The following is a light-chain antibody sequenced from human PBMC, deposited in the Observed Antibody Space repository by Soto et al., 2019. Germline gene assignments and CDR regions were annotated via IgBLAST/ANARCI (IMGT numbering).Light chain of an antibody. CDR2: DAS. V-gene: IGKV3-11*01. Sequence: DIVLTQSPATRSLSPGERATLSCRASQSVRNLLAWYQQKPGQAPRILIYDASSRATGIPARFSGSGSGTDFTLTISSLEPQDFAVYYCQQRTNWLTFGGGTKVEIK. CDR1: QSVRNL. CDR3: QQRTNWLT. J-gene: IGKJ4*01.